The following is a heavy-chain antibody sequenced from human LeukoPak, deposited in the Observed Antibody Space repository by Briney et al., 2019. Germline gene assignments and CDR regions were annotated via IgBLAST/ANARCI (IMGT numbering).Heavy chain of an antibody. J-gene: IGHJ4*02. CDR1: GFTFGGYS. V-gene: IGHV3-33*01. Sequence: GGSLRLSCAGSGFTFGGYSMHWFRQTPGKGLEWVAVIAYDGSRAFYADSVKGRFTISRDNSKNTMSVQMDDLRAEDTAVYYCTRYNNDHFDYWGQGTLVTVSS. CDR3: TRYNNDHFDY. D-gene: IGHD1-14*01. CDR2: IAYDGSRA.